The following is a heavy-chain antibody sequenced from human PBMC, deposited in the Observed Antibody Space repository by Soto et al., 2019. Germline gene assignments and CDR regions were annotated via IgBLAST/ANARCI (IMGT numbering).Heavy chain of an antibody. CDR1: GFTFSSYT. CDR2: ISSSSSTI. J-gene: IGHJ5*02. CDR3: ARWFDDGGYHNWFDP. D-gene: IGHD5-12*01. Sequence: GGSLRLSCAASGFTFSSYTINWVRQAPGKGLEWVSYISSSSSTIYYADSVKGRFTISRDNAKNSLYLQMNSLRAEDTAVYYCARWFDDGGYHNWFDPWGQGTLVTVSS. V-gene: IGHV3-48*01.